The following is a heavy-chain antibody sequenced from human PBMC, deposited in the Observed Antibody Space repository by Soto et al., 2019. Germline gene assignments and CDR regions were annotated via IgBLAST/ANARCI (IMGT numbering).Heavy chain of an antibody. Sequence: QVQLVQSGAEVKKPGASVKVSCKASGYTFTNYAIHWVRQAPGQRLEWMGWINAGSGNTKYSQRFEGRVSITRDTTPSTAYMEVSSLTSEDTAVYYCACEQQLATFQHWGQGTLVTVSS. D-gene: IGHD6-13*01. V-gene: IGHV1-3*01. J-gene: IGHJ1*01. CDR1: GYTFTNYA. CDR2: INAGSGNT. CDR3: ACEQQLATFQH.